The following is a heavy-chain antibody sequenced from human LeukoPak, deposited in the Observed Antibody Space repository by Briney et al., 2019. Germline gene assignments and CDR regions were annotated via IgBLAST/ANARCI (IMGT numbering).Heavy chain of an antibody. V-gene: IGHV3-11*04. CDR2: ISSSGGSI. J-gene: IGHJ3*02. CDR3: ARDRTAKIPMAFDI. Sequence: GGSLRLSCAASGFTFSDYYMSWIRQAPGKGLVWVSYISSSGGSIYYADSVKGRFTISRDNAKNSLYLQMNSLRAEDTAVYYCARDRTAKIPMAFDIWGQGTMVTVSS. D-gene: IGHD5-18*01. CDR1: GFTFSDYY.